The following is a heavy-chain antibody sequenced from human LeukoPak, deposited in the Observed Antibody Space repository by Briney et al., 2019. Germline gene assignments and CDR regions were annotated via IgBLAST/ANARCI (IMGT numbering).Heavy chain of an antibody. CDR1: GGAISSYY. D-gene: IGHD6-19*01. J-gene: IGHJ4*02. V-gene: IGHV4-4*07. Sequence: SETLSLTCTVSGGAISSYYWSWTRQPAGKGLEWIGRIYTSGSTNYNPSLKSRVTRSVDTSKNQFSLKPSSVTAADTAVYYCARGWSSGWYDYWGQGTLVTVSS. CDR3: ARGWSSGWYDY. CDR2: IYTSGST.